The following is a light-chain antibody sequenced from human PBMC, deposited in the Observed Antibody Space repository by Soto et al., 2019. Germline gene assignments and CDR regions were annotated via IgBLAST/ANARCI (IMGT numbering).Light chain of an antibody. CDR2: GTS. V-gene: IGKV3-20*01. CDR1: QSVSTTY. CDR3: QVYGYSPRYT. J-gene: IGKJ2*01. Sequence: EIVLTQSPGTLSLSPGERATLSCRASQSVSTTYLAWYQQEPGQAPRLLIYGTSSRAAGIPDRFSGSGSGTDFALTISRLEPEDFAVYYCQVYGYSPRYTFGQGTKLEIK.